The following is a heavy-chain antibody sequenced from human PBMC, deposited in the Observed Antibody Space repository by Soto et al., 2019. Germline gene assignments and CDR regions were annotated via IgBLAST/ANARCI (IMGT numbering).Heavy chain of an antibody. D-gene: IGHD3-16*01. CDR1: GFSFSTYW. CDR3: AKGGHIDF. J-gene: IGHJ4*02. V-gene: IGHV3-7*03. Sequence: EVQLVESGGGLVQPGGSLRLSCAASGFSFSTYWMSWVRQAPGTGLEWVANINPDGSETNYVDSVRGRITVSRDNARTSLFFQVNSLRAEDTAMYYCAKGGHIDFCGQGTLVTVSS. CDR2: INPDGSET.